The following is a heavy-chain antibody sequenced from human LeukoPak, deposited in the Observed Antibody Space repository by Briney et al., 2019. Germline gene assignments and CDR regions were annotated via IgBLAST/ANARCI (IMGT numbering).Heavy chain of an antibody. Sequence: PGGSLRLSCAASGFTFDDYAMHWVRQAPGKGLEWVSGISWNSGSIGYADSVKGRFTISRDNAKNSLYLQMNSLRAEDTALYYCAKDPRDYGGNSIWYFDLWGRGTLVTVSS. J-gene: IGHJ2*01. CDR2: ISWNSGSI. V-gene: IGHV3-9*01. CDR1: GFTFDDYA. D-gene: IGHD4-23*01. CDR3: AKDPRDYGGNSIWYFDL.